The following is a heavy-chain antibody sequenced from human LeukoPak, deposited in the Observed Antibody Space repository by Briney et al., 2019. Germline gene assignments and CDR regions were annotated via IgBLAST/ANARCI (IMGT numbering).Heavy chain of an antibody. V-gene: IGHV3-23*01. CDR3: AKGGSGGSWARIDY. CDR2: ISGSGGST. Sequence: PGASLRLSCAASGFTFSNYAMNWVRQAPGKGLECVSVISGSGGSTYYVDSVKGRFTISRGNSRNTLYLQMNSVRAEDTAVYYCAKGGSGGSWARIDYWGQGTLVTVST. J-gene: IGHJ4*02. D-gene: IGHD2-15*01. CDR1: GFTFSNYA.